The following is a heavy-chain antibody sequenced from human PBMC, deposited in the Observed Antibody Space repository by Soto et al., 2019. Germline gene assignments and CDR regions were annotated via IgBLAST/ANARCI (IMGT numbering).Heavy chain of an antibody. D-gene: IGHD3-16*01. Sequence: EVQLVESGGGLVQPGGSLKLSCAASGFTFRTSAMHWVRQASGKGLEWVGRIRDRLNSYATAYAASVKGRFTISRDDSESAAYLQMNSLKTEDTAVYYCTRHNPWGYMDVWGKGTTVTVSS. J-gene: IGHJ6*03. CDR1: GFTFRTSA. CDR2: IRDRLNSYAT. CDR3: TRHNPWGYMDV. V-gene: IGHV3-73*01.